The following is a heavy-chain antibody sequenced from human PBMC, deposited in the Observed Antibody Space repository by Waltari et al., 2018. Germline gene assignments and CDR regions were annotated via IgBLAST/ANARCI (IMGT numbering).Heavy chain of an antibody. CDR2: IYCGGST. CDR1: GFTVGNNF. D-gene: IGHD4-17*01. CDR3: VKVDYFGLNIY. J-gene: IGHJ4*01. Sequence: EVQLVESGGDLIQPGGSLRLSCAASGFTVGNNFMGWVRQAPGKGLECVCFIYCGGSTNYFDSVCVRFTIFRDISMNTLYLQMNSLRAEDTAVYYCVKVDYFGLNIYWGYGTLVTVSS. V-gene: IGHV3-53*01.